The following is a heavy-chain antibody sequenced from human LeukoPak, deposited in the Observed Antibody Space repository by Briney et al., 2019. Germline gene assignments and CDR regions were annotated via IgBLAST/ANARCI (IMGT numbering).Heavy chain of an antibody. D-gene: IGHD6-13*01. CDR1: GFTFDDYA. V-gene: IGHV3-33*08. Sequence: PGGSLRLSCAASGFTFDDYAMHWVRQAPGKGLEWVAVIWYDGSNKYYADSVKGRFTISRDNSKNTLYLQMNSLRAEDTVVYYCARTPGIAAAGTLDYYWYGMDVWGQGTTVTVSS. CDR2: IWYDGSNK. CDR3: ARTPGIAAAGTLDYYWYGMDV. J-gene: IGHJ6*02.